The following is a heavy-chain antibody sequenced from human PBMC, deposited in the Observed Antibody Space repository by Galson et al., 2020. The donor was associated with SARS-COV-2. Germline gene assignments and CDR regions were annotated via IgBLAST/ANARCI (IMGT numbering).Heavy chain of an antibody. Sequence: SETLSPTCTVSGGSISSYYWSWIRQPPGKGLEWIGYIYYSGSTNYNPSLKSRVTISVDTSKNQFSLKLRSVTAADTAVYYWARYGGQYYGSGSYYNSATYHFDYWGQGTLVTVSS. J-gene: IGHJ4*02. V-gene: IGHV4-59*13. CDR3: ARYGGQYYGSGSYYNSATYHFDY. D-gene: IGHD3-10*01. CDR2: IYYSGST. CDR1: GGSISSYY.